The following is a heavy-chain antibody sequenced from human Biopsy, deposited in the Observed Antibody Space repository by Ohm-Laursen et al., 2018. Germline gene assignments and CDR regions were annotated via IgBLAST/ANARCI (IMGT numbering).Heavy chain of an antibody. CDR1: GYTFTGQY. D-gene: IGHD2-15*01. CDR3: AKGQDLRGGAEYFQH. V-gene: IGHV1-2*02. J-gene: IGHJ1*01. Sequence: VASVKVSCKASGYTFTGQYLHWVRQVPGQGLKWMGWINPHSGTTKFAQDFQGRVTMTRDTSITTAYMELRRLRSDDTAVYYCAKGQDLRGGAEYFQHWGRGALVTVSS. CDR2: INPHSGTT.